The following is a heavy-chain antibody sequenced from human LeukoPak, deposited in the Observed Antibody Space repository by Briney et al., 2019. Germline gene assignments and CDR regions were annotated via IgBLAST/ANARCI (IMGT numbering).Heavy chain of an antibody. V-gene: IGHV4-34*01. CDR3: ARTMVRGVILRVSDYMGV. J-gene: IGHJ6*03. D-gene: IGHD3-10*01. CDR1: GGSFSGYY. Sequence: SETLSLTCAVYGGSFSGYYWSWIRQPPGKGLEWIGEINHSGSTNYNPSLKSRVTISVDTSKNQFSLKLSSVTAADTAVYYCARTMVRGVILRVSDYMGVWGKGTTVTISS. CDR2: INHSGST.